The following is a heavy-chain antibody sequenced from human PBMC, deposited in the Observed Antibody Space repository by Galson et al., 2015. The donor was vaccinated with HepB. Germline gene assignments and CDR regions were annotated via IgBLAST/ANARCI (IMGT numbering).Heavy chain of an antibody. CDR3: AREGVVLGYYYDSSGYDGAFDI. Sequence: SETLSLTCAVYGGSFSGYYWSWIRQPPGKGLEWIGEINHSGSTNYNPSLKSRVTISVDTSKNQFSLKLSSVTAADTAVHYCAREGVVLGYYYDSSGYDGAFDIWGQGTMVTVSS. J-gene: IGHJ3*02. CDR2: INHSGST. D-gene: IGHD3-22*01. V-gene: IGHV4-34*01. CDR1: GGSFSGYY.